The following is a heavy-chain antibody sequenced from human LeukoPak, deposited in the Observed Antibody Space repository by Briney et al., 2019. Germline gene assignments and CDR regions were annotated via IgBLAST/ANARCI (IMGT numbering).Heavy chain of an antibody. D-gene: IGHD1-26*01. CDR1: GFTFNTY. J-gene: IGHJ4*02. Sequence: PGGSLRLSCTASGFTFNTYMSWVRQAPGKGLEWVSAITGSGDRTFYADSVKGRFTISRDNSKNTLYVQMNSLRAEDTAVYYCAKTMGAIDHDYWGQGTLVTVSS. CDR3: AKTMGAIDHDY. CDR2: ITGSGDRT. V-gene: IGHV3-23*01.